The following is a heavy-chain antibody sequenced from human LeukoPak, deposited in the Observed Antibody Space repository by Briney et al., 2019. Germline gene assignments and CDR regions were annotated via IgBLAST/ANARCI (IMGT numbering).Heavy chain of an antibody. Sequence: GGSLRLSCAASGFTFDDSAMHWVRQTPGKGLEWVSLISGDGAITYYADSVKGRFTISRDNSKNTLYLQMSSLRAEDTAVYYCVTVGMTSIWSYLRFDPRGQGTLVSVSS. V-gene: IGHV3-43*02. D-gene: IGHD1-26*01. CDR2: ISGDGAIT. CDR1: GFTFDDSA. J-gene: IGHJ5*02. CDR3: VTVGMTSIWSYLRFDP.